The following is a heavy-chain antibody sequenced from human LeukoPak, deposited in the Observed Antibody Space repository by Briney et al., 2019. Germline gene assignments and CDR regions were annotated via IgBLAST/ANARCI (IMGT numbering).Heavy chain of an antibody. D-gene: IGHD2-15*01. CDR3: ARREVYCSGGSCYNYRPHAYYGMGV. CDR1: GYTFTSYY. Sequence: ASVKVSCKASGYTFTSYYMHWVRQAPGQGLEWMGGIIPIFGTANYAQKFQGRVTITADESTSTAYMELSSLRSEDTAVYYCARREVYCSGGSCYNYRPHAYYGMGVWGQGTTVTVSS. V-gene: IGHV1-69*13. J-gene: IGHJ6*02. CDR2: IIPIFGTA.